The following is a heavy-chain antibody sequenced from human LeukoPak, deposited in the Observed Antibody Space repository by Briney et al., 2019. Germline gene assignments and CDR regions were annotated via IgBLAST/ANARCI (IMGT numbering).Heavy chain of an antibody. J-gene: IGHJ4*02. CDR2: IYYSGST. D-gene: IGHD6-13*01. Sequence: SETLSLTCTVSGGSISSSSYYWGWIRQPPGKGLEWIGSIYYSGSTYYNPSLKSRVTISVDTSKNQFSLKLSSVTAADPAVYYCAAPRRAYSSSWYYCDYWGQGTLVTVSS. V-gene: IGHV4-39*01. CDR3: AAPRRAYSSSWYYCDY. CDR1: GGSISSSSYY.